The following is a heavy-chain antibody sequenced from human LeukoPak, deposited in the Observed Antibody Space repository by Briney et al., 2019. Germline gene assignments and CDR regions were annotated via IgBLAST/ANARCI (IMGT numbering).Heavy chain of an antibody. D-gene: IGHD5-12*01. Sequence: PGGSLRLSCEGSGFTFGDYAMGWVRQVPGKGPEWVAGFIGRGGGPHYADSVRGRFTISRDNSKNTLYLQMSSLRAEDTALYYCVKVGDSGYGEYYQHWGQGTLVTVSS. J-gene: IGHJ1*01. CDR2: FIGRGGGP. V-gene: IGHV3-23*01. CDR3: VKVGDSGYGEYYQH. CDR1: GFTFGDYA.